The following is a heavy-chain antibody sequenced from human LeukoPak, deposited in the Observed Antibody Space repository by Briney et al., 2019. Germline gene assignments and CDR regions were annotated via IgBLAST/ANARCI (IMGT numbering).Heavy chain of an antibody. J-gene: IGHJ3*02. CDR1: GYTFTGYY. CDR2: INPNSGGT. Sequence: ASVKVSCKASGYTFTGYYMHWVRQAPGQGLEWMGWINPNSGGTNYAQKFQGWVTMTRDTSVSTAYMELSRLRSDDTAVYYCAREITGTTPAFDIWGQGTMVTVSS. D-gene: IGHD1-20*01. V-gene: IGHV1-2*04. CDR3: AREITGTTPAFDI.